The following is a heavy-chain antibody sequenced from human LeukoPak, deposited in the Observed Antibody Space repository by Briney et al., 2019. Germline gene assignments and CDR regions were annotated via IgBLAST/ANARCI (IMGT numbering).Heavy chain of an antibody. CDR2: TSSGGSII. J-gene: IGHJ4*02. D-gene: IGHD3-16*01. CDR3: ARFARFGDLQGGGYFDY. Sequence: TGGSLRLSCAASGFIFSSYETNWVRQAPGKGLEWVSYTSSGGSIIYYADSVRGRFTISRDNAKNSLYLQMNSLRAEDTAVYYCARFARFGDLQGGGYFDYWGQGTLVTVSS. V-gene: IGHV3-48*03. CDR1: GFIFSSYE.